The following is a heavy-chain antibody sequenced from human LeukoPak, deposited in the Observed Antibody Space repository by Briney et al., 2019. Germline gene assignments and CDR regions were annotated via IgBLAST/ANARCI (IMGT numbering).Heavy chain of an antibody. CDR2: ISSSSSYI. V-gene: IGHV3-21*01. Sequence: PGGSLRLSCAASGFTFSSYSMNWVRQAPGKGLEWVSSISSSSSYIYYADSVKGRFTISRDNAKNSLYLQMNSLRAEDTAVYYCARDRSKWEPPFCNWFDPWGQGTLVTVSS. CDR1: GFTFSSYS. CDR3: ARDRSKWEPPFCNWFDP. D-gene: IGHD1-26*01. J-gene: IGHJ5*02.